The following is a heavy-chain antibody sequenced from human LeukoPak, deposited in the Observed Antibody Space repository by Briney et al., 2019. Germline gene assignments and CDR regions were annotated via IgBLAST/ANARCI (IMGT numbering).Heavy chain of an antibody. D-gene: IGHD1-1*01. V-gene: IGHV3-21*05. CDR1: GFTFSSYS. Sequence: GGSLRLSCAASGFTFSSYSMNWVRQAPGKGLEWLSYISGNSGDTNYADSVKGRFTISRDNAKNSLYLQMNSLRVEDTAVYYCARDPRTVRIWGQGTLVTVSS. J-gene: IGHJ4*02. CDR3: ARDPRTVRI. CDR2: ISGNSGDT.